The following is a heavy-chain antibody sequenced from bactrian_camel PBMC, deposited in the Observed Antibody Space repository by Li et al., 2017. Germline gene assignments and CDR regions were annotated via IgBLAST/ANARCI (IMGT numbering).Heavy chain of an antibody. J-gene: IGHJ4*01. Sequence: QVQLVESGGGSVQAGGSLRLSCVVSGHSRGSNCVGWYRLPPGRAPAEREGIAAIRRSGGETWYANSVKGRFTISQDPTKNAVYLQMDSLTPEDTAMYYCAAQRRDRCYSGARVPSVYAYWGQGTQVTVS. CDR1: GHSRGSNC. D-gene: IGHD1*01. CDR3: AAQRRDRCYSGARVPSVYAY. CDR2: IRRSGGET. V-gene: IGHV3-3*01.